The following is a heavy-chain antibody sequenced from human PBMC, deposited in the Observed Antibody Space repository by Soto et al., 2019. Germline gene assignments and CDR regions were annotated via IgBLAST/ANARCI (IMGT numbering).Heavy chain of an antibody. V-gene: IGHV1-18*01. CDR3: ARPREYGDQDRYFDL. J-gene: IGHJ2*01. CDR1: GYTFTSYG. Sequence: QVQLVQSGAEVKKPGASVKVSCKASGYTFTSYGISWVRQAPGQGLEWLGWISAYNGNTNSAQKLQGRVTMTTDTATRTVYMELRRLRSDDTAVYYCARPREYGDQDRYFDLWGHGTLVTVYS. CDR2: ISAYNGNT. D-gene: IGHD4-17*01.